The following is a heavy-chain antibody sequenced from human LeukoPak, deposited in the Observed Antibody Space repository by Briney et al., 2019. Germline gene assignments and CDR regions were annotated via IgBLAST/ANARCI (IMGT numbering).Heavy chain of an antibody. Sequence: KPSETLSLTCTVSGGSISSYYWSWIRQPPGKGLEWIGYIYYSGSTNYNPSLKSRVTISVDTSKNQFSLKLSSVTAADTAVYYCARHGVPLVGWSYYLDGFDYWGQGTLVTVSS. CDR2: IYYSGST. V-gene: IGHV4-59*08. J-gene: IGHJ4*02. CDR3: ARHGVPLVGWSYYLDGFDY. D-gene: IGHD1-26*01. CDR1: GGSISSYY.